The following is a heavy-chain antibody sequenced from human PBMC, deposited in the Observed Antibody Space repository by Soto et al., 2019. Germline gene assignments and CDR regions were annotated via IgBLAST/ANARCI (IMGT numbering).Heavy chain of an antibody. V-gene: IGHV4-39*01. CDR1: GVSISSSSYY. CDR3: ARSPYTQIDY. J-gene: IGHJ4*02. Sequence: PSETLSLTCTVSGVSISSSSYYWGWIRQPPGKGLEWIGSIYYSGSTYYNPSLKSRVTISVDTSKNQFSLKLSSVTAADTAVYYCARSPYTQIDYWGQGTLVTVSS. CDR2: IYYSGST. D-gene: IGHD1-1*01.